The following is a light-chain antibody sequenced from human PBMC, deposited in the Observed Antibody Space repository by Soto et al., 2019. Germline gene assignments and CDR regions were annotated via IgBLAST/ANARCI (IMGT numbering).Light chain of an antibody. V-gene: IGLV2-14*01. Sequence: QSALTQPASVSGSPGQSITISCTGTSSDVGGYNYVSWYQQHSGKAPKLIISEVSNRPSGVSNRFSGSKSGNTASLTISGLQAEDEADYYCSSYTSSSTVVFGGGTKVTVL. CDR3: SSYTSSSTVV. CDR2: EVS. CDR1: SSDVGGYNY. J-gene: IGLJ2*01.